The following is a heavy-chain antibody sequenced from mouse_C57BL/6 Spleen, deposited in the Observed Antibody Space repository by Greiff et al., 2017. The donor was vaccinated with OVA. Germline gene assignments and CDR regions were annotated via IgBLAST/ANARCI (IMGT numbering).Heavy chain of an antibody. D-gene: IGHD1-1*01. V-gene: IGHV1-81*01. CDR2: IYPRSGNT. CDR3: ARNYYGSRDYYAMDY. J-gene: IGHJ4*01. CDR1: GYTFTSYG. Sequence: VQLQQSGAELARPGASVKLSCKASGYTFTSYGISWVKQRTGQGLEWIGEIYPRSGNTYYNEKFKGKATLTADKSSSTAYMELRSLTSEDSAVYFCARNYYGSRDYYAMDYWGQGTSVTVSS.